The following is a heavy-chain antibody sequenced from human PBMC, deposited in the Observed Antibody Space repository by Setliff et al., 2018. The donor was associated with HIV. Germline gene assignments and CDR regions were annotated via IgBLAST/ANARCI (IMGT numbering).Heavy chain of an antibody. V-gene: IGHV1-18*01. D-gene: IGHD4-17*01. CDR3: ARTDYGGNSGGNYFDY. Sequence: ASVKVSCKASGYTFTTYGITWVRQAPGQGLEWLGWISPYNGHTNFAQKFQGRVTMTTDTATSTAYMEVRSLRSDDTAVYYCARTDYGGNSGGNYFDYWGQGSLVTVSS. J-gene: IGHJ4*02. CDR2: ISPYNGHT. CDR1: GYTFTTYG.